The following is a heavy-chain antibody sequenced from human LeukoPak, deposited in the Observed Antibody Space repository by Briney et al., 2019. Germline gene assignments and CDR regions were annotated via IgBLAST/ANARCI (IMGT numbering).Heavy chain of an antibody. CDR1: GFTFGNYA. Sequence: PGGSLRLSCAASGFTFGNYAMSWVRQAPGKGLEWVSCIGGSGGNTFYADSVKGRFTISRDNSKNTLHLQMNSLRAEDTAVYYCANFVWSGLSRTFNYWGQGTLVTVSS. CDR2: IGGSGGNT. CDR3: ANFVWSGLSRTFNY. J-gene: IGHJ4*02. D-gene: IGHD3-3*01. V-gene: IGHV3-23*01.